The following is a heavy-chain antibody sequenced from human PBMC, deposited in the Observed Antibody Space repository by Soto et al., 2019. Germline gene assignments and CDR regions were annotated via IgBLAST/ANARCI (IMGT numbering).Heavy chain of an antibody. D-gene: IGHD5-12*01. Sequence: SETLSLTCTVSGGSISSSSYYWGWIRQPPGKGLEWIGSIYYSGSTYYNPSLKSRVTISVDTSKNQFSLKLSSVTAADTAVYYWAREVRSGYAFEYWGQGTLVTGSS. CDR1: GGSISSSSYY. CDR2: IYYSGST. J-gene: IGHJ4*02. CDR3: AREVRSGYAFEY. V-gene: IGHV4-39*01.